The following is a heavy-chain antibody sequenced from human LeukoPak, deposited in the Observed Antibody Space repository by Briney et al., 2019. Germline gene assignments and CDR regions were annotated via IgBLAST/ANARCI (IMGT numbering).Heavy chain of an antibody. Sequence: SETLSLTCAVSGASISHYYWSWIRQPPGKGPEWIGYIYGNGTTYYNPSLMSRVTMSVDTSRRHFSLILRSVTAADTAVYYGVRTPCSRASCYDGRGNAFDVWGRGTGVTVS. D-gene: IGHD2-2*01. CDR2: IYGNGTT. V-gene: IGHV4-4*09. CDR1: GASISHYY. J-gene: IGHJ3*01. CDR3: VRTPCSRASCYDGRGNAFDV.